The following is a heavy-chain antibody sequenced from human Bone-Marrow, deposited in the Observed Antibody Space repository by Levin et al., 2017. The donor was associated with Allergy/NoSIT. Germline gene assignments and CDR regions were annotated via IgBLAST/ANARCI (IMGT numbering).Heavy chain of an antibody. V-gene: IGHV1-69*13. CDR3: ARYDGYNNYFDY. CDR2: IIPIFGTA. J-gene: IGHJ4*02. D-gene: IGHD5-24*01. CDR1: GGTFSSYA. Sequence: SVKVSCKASGGTFSSYAISWVRQAPGQGLEWMGGIIPIFGTANYAQKFQGRVTITADESTSTAYMELSSLRSEDTAVYYCARYDGYNNYFDYWGQGTLVTVSS.